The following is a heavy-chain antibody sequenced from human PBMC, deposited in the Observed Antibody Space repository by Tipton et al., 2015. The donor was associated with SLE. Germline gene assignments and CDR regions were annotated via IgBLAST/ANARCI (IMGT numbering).Heavy chain of an antibody. CDR3: ARAFGDFWSGYPGAFDI. J-gene: IGHJ3*02. CDR1: GGSVSSSNQY. D-gene: IGHD3-3*01. V-gene: IGHV4-39*07. Sequence: TLSLTCFVSGGSVSSSNQYWGWMRQTPGKGLEWIGSIFNGWNTYYNPSLKSRVTISVDTSKNQFSLKLMSLTAADTAVYYCARAFGDFWSGYPGAFDIWGQGTMVTVSS. CDR2: IFNGWNT.